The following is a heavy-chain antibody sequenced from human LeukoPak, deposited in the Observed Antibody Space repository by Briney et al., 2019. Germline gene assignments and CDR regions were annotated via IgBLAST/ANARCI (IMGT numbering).Heavy chain of an antibody. Sequence: SETLSLTCAVYGGSFIDYYWSCIRQPPGKGLWWICEINNVVTTNDSPSLRSRATISVDTSKSQFSLNLRSVTAEDMAVYYCASPTTVTTSAYRAFDIWGQGTMVTVSA. D-gene: IGHD4-17*01. CDR2: INNVVTT. CDR3: ASPTTVTTSAYRAFDI. J-gene: IGHJ3*02. V-gene: IGHV4-34*04. CDR1: GGSFIDYY.